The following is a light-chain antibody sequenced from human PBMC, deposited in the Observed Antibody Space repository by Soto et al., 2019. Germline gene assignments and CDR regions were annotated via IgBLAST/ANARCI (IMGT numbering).Light chain of an antibody. CDR1: STDFVSYNR. J-gene: IGLJ1*01. Sequence: QSLLTHPPSLSGSPGQSVTISCTGTSTDFVSYNRVSWYQQPPGTAPKLIIYEASNRPSGVPDRFSGSKSGNTASLTISGLQAADEADYYCSLYTSENTYVFGTGTKVTV. CDR3: SLYTSENTYV. CDR2: EAS. V-gene: IGLV2-18*01.